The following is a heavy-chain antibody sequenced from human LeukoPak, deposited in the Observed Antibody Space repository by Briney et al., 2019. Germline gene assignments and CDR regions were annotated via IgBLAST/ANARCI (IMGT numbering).Heavy chain of an antibody. CDR2: IYYSGST. CDR3: ARLNIVGGYYYYGMDV. V-gene: IGHV4-59*08. J-gene: IGHJ6*02. D-gene: IGHD1-26*01. Sequence: SETLSLTCTVSGGSISSYYWSWIRQPPGKGLEWIEYIYYSGSTNYNPSLKSRVTISVDTSKNQFSLKLSSVTAADTAVYYCARLNIVGGYYYYGMDVWGQGTTVTVSS. CDR1: GGSISSYY.